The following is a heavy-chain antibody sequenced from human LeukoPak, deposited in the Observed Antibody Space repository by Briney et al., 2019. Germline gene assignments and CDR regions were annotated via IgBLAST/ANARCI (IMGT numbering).Heavy chain of an antibody. Sequence: SQTLSLTCAISGDSVSSNTAASNWIRQSPSRCLEWLGRTYYRSKWYYDYAVSVKSRIPINPDTSKNHFSLQLNSVTPEDTAVYYCAKEGTGMLTWGQGTLVTVSS. J-gene: IGHJ5*02. CDR2: TYYRSKWYY. CDR3: AKEGTGMLT. CDR1: GDSVSSNTAA. D-gene: IGHD1-14*01. V-gene: IGHV6-1*01.